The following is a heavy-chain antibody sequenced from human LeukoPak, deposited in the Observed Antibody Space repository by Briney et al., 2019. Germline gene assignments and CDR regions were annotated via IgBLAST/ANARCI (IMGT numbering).Heavy chain of an antibody. CDR1: GFTVSSNY. CDR3: AREVDYGDYYFDY. V-gene: IGHV3-53*01. Sequence: GGSLRLSCPASGFTVSSNYMSWVRQAPGKGLGWVSVIYSGGSTYYADSVKGRFTISRDNSKNTLYLQMNSLRAEDTAVYYCAREVDYGDYYFDYWGQGTLVTVSS. J-gene: IGHJ4*02. CDR2: IYSGGST. D-gene: IGHD4-17*01.